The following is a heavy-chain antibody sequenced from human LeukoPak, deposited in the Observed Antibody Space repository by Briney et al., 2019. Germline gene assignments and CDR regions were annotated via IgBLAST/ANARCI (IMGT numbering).Heavy chain of an antibody. CDR3: ARRSDSGSDDGEDYFDS. V-gene: IGHV4-39*01. D-gene: IGHD1-26*01. CDR1: GGSIFSTSFY. Sequence: SETLSLTCTVSGGSIFSTSFYWGWICQPPGKGLEWIGSMYYDGTTYHNPSLKSRITISVDTSNSQFSLRLTSVTAADTAVYFCARRSDSGSDDGEDYFDSWGQGTLVTVSS. J-gene: IGHJ4*02. CDR2: MYYDGTT.